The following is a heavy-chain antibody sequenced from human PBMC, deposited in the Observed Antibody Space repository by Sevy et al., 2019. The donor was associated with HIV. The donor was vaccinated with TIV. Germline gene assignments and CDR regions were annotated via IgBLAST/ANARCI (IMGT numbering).Heavy chain of an antibody. V-gene: IGHV1-69*13. D-gene: IGHD3-22*01. CDR2: IIPIFGTA. Sequence: ASVKVSGKASGGTFSSYAISWVRQAPGQGLEWMGGIIPIFGTANYAQKFQGRVTITADESTSTAYMELSSLRSEDTAVYYCARKSDDSSGYYSRAFDIWGQGTMVTASS. CDR3: ARKSDDSSGYYSRAFDI. CDR1: GGTFSSYA. J-gene: IGHJ3*02.